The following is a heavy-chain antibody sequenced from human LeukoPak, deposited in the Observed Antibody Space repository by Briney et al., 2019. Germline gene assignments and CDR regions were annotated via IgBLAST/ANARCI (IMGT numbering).Heavy chain of an antibody. D-gene: IGHD3-16*02. CDR1: GLTFGSYW. CDR3: ARDPYYDYVWGSYRYPH. CDR2: ISSSSSYI. J-gene: IGHJ4*02. Sequence: GGSLRLSCAASGLTFGSYWMTWVRQAPGKGLEWVSSISSSSSYIYYADSVKGRFTISRDNAKNSLYLQMNSLRAEDTAVYYCARDPYYDYVWGSYRYPHWGQGTLVTVSS. V-gene: IGHV3-21*01.